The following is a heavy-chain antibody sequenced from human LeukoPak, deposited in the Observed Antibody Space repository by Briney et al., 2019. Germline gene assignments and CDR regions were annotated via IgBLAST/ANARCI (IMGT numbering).Heavy chain of an antibody. Sequence: GGSLRLSCTASGFTFSTYSTNWVRQAPGKGLEWVSYISSSSSTIYYADSVKGRFTISRDNSKNTLYLQMNSLRAEDTAVYYCAKTRPLDSSSWSHGDYWGQGTLVTVSS. D-gene: IGHD6-13*01. CDR1: GFTFSTYS. V-gene: IGHV3-48*01. CDR2: ISSSSSTI. J-gene: IGHJ4*02. CDR3: AKTRPLDSSSWSHGDY.